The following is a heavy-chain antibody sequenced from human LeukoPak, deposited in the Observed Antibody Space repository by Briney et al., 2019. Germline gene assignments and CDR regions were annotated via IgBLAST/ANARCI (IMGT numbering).Heavy chain of an antibody. V-gene: IGHV5-51*01. Sequence: GESLKISCKGSGYSFSNYWIAWVRQMPGKGLEWMGIIYPGDSNSKYSPSFQGQVTISADKSSRTAYLQWSSLKTSDTAIYYCARRVRDVSSSWGYFDYWGQGTLVIVSS. CDR2: IYPGDSNS. CDR1: GYSFSNYW. D-gene: IGHD6-13*01. CDR3: ARRVRDVSSSWGYFDY. J-gene: IGHJ4*02.